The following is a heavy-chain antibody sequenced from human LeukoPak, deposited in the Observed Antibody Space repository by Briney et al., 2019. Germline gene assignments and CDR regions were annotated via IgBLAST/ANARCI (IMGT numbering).Heavy chain of an antibody. J-gene: IGHJ4*02. CDR2: IYYSGSA. D-gene: IGHD4-17*01. Sequence: PSETLSLTCTVSGGSISSYYRSWIRQPPGKGLEWIGYIYYSGSANYNPSLKSRVTISVDTSKNQFSLKLSSVTAADTAVYYCARTEGPTDYGDYFDYWGQGTLVTVSS. CDR1: GGSISSYY. V-gene: IGHV4-59*01. CDR3: ARTEGPTDYGDYFDY.